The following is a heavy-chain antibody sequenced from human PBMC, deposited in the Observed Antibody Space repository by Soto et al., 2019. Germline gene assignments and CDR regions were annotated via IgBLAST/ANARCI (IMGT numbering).Heavy chain of an antibody. V-gene: IGHV4-39*01. J-gene: IGHJ6*02. CDR2: IYYSGST. Sequence: QLQLQESGPRLVKPSETLSLTCTVSGGSIVSSTYYWGWIRQPPGKGLEWIGSIYYSGSTYCNPSLKSRVTISVDTAKNQFSLRLSSVTAADTAHYYCVRRNTWPVYGMDVWGQGTTVTVSS. CDR1: GGSIVSSTYY. CDR3: VRRNTWPVYGMDV.